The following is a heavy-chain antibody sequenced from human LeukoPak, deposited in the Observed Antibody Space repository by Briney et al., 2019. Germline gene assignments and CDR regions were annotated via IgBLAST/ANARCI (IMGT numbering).Heavy chain of an antibody. CDR3: ARVSDYCSSTSCYEGGYYYYGMDV. D-gene: IGHD2-2*01. CDR2: IYHSGST. J-gene: IGHJ6*02. V-gene: IGHV4-4*02. CDR1: GGSISSSNW. Sequence: SGTLSLTCAVSGGSISSSNWWSWVRQPPGKGLEWIGEIYHSGSTNYNPSLKSRVTISVDKSKNQFSLKLSSVTAADTAVYYCARVSDYCSSTSCYEGGYYYYGMDVWGQGTTVTVSS.